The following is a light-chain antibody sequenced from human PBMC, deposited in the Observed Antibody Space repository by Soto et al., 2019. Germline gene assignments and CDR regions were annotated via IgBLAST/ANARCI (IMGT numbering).Light chain of an antibody. V-gene: IGKV3-11*01. CDR3: QQRNNWPPTYT. CDR2: AAY. CDR1: ESVSSY. Sequence: EIVLTQSPATLSLSPGERAPLSCRASESVSSYLAWYQLKPGQAPRLLIYAAYHRATGVPVRFTCSGSGTYFTLTISSLEPEDFAIYYCQQRNNWPPTYTVGQRTKLEIK. J-gene: IGKJ2*01.